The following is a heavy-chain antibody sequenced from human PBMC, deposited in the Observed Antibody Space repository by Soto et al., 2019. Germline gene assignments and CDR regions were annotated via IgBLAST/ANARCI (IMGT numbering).Heavy chain of an antibody. CDR2: ISGSDGST. V-gene: IGHV3-23*01. D-gene: IGHD6-13*01. Sequence: EVQLLESGGGLVQPGGSLRLSCVASGFTFSSYAMNWVRQAPGKGLEWVSVISGSDGSTYYADSVKGRFTISRDNSKNTLNLQMNSLRAEDPAVYYCARRSSIWYFDYWGQGTLVTVSS. CDR3: ARRSSIWYFDY. J-gene: IGHJ4*02. CDR1: GFTFSSYA.